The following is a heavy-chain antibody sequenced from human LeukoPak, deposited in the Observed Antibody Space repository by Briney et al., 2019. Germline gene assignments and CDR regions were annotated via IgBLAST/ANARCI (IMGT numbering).Heavy chain of an antibody. Sequence: SETLSLTCTVSGGSISSYYWSWIRQPPGKGLEWIGYIYYSGSTNYNPSLKSQVTISVDTSKNQFSLKLSSVTAADTAVYYCARDSDGDYSKYYYGMDVWGQGTTVTVSS. J-gene: IGHJ6*02. CDR2: IYYSGST. D-gene: IGHD4-17*01. CDR3: ARDSDGDYSKYYYGMDV. V-gene: IGHV4-59*01. CDR1: GGSISSYY.